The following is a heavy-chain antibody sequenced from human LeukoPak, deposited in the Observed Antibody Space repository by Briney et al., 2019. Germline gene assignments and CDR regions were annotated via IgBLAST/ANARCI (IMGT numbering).Heavy chain of an antibody. D-gene: IGHD5-18*01. CDR2: INHSGST. J-gene: IGHJ4*02. V-gene: IGHV4-34*01. CDR3: ARDRVLCGYSYGQDNFDY. Sequence: SETLSLTCAVYGGSFSGYYWSWIRQPPGKGLEWIGEINHSGSTNYNPSLKSRVTISVDTSKNQFSLKLSSVTAADTAVYYCARDRVLCGYSYGQDNFDYWGQGTLVTVSS. CDR1: GGSFSGYY.